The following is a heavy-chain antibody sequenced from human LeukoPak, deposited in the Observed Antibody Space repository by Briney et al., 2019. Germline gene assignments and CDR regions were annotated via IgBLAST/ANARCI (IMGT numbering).Heavy chain of an antibody. D-gene: IGHD3-16*01. CDR1: GFTVSSNY. CDR2: LYSAGAT. V-gene: IGHV3-53*01. CDR3: ASGGMGARKYYSDPFHY. J-gene: IGHJ4*02. Sequence: GGSLRLSCPASGFTVSSNYMSWVRQAPGKGLEWVSILYSAGATYYADSVRGRFTISRDSSKNTVCLQMNSLRAEDTAVYYCASGGMGARKYYSDPFHYWGQGTLVTVSS.